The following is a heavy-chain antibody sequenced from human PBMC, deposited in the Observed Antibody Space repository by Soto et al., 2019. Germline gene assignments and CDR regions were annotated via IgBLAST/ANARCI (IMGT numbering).Heavy chain of an antibody. J-gene: IGHJ6*02. CDR1: GYTFTSYG. CDR3: ARDPDYDDYVGLGYGMDV. Sequence: ASVKVSCKASGYTFTSYGVSWVRQAPGQGLEWMGWISAYNGNTNYAQKLQGRVTMTTDTSTSTAYMELRSLRSDDTAVYYCARDPDYDDYVGLGYGMDVWGQGTTVTVSS. V-gene: IGHV1-18*01. D-gene: IGHD4-17*01. CDR2: ISAYNGNT.